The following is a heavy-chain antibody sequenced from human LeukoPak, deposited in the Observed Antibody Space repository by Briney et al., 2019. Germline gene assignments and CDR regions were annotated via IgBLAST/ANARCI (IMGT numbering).Heavy chain of an antibody. J-gene: IGHJ4*02. D-gene: IGHD3-9*01. Sequence: PGGSLRLSCAASGFTFGSYGMHWVRQAPGKGLEWVTFIRSDGSNKYYADSVKGRFTISRDNSKNTLYLQMNTLIADDTAVYYCANGPHYNILTGYYKVRSHLDYWGQGTLVTVSS. CDR2: IRSDGSNK. V-gene: IGHV3-30*02. CDR3: ANGPHYNILTGYYKVRSHLDY. CDR1: GFTFGSYG.